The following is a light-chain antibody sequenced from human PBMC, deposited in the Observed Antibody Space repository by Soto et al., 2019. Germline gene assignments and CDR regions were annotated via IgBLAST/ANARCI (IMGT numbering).Light chain of an antibody. CDR3: SSYSISTTRVV. CDR2: DVT. J-gene: IGLJ2*01. V-gene: IGLV2-14*03. Sequence: QSALTQPASVSGSPGQSIAISCTGTGSDIGGYNYVSWYQQHPGKAPKFIIYDVTNRPSGVSARFSGSKSGNTASLTISGLQTEDEADYYCSSYSISTTRVVFGGGTKVTVL. CDR1: GSDIGGYNY.